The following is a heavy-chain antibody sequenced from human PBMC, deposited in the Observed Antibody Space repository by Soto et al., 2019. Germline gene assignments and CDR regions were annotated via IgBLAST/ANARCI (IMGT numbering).Heavy chain of an antibody. Sequence: PGGSLILSCATSGFTFSSYALSWVRRAPGKGLEWVSAISGSGGSTYYADSVKGRFTISRDNAKNSVYLQMNSLRAEDSAMYYCATYSGYSLPMDVWGKGTTVTVSS. CDR1: GFTFSSYA. J-gene: IGHJ6*03. CDR3: ATYSGYSLPMDV. CDR2: ISGSGGST. V-gene: IGHV3-23*01. D-gene: IGHD6-25*01.